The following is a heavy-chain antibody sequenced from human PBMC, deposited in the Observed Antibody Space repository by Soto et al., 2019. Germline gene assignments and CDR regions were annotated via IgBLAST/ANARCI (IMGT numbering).Heavy chain of an antibody. D-gene: IGHD1-26*01. Sequence: QVQLVESGGGVVQPGRSLRLSCAASGFTFSSYGMHWVRQAPGKGLEWVAVIWYDGSNKYYADSVKGRFTISRDNSKNTLYLQMNSRRAEDTAVYYCARDRSSRGSLSSGMDVWGQGTTVTVSS. CDR3: ARDRSSRGSLSSGMDV. CDR1: GFTFSSYG. CDR2: IWYDGSNK. J-gene: IGHJ6*02. V-gene: IGHV3-33*01.